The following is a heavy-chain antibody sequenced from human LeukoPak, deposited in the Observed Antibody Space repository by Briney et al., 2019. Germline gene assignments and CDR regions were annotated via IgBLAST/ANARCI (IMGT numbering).Heavy chain of an antibody. CDR2: IYHIGIT. CDR3: AKDLAPLWFGELRAFDI. Sequence: SQTLSLTCTVSGGSISSGGYYWSWIRQPPGKGLEWIGYIYHIGITSYNPSLKSRVTISVDRTRNQFSLKLRSVTAADTAVYYCAKDLAPLWFGELRAFDIWGQGTMVTVSS. D-gene: IGHD3-10*01. CDR1: GGSISSGGYY. V-gene: IGHV4-30-2*01. J-gene: IGHJ3*02.